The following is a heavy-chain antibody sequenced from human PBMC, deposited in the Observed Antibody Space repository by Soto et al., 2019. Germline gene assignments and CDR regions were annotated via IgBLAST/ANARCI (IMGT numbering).Heavy chain of an antibody. D-gene: IGHD2-2*03. CDR2: IYYSGST. CDR3: ARVLGYCSSTSCLHRTIDY. V-gene: IGHV4-31*03. CDR1: GGSISSGGYY. J-gene: IGHJ4*02. Sequence: SETLSLTCTVSGGSISSGGYYWSWIRQHPGKGLEWIGYIYYSGSTYYNPSLKSRVTISVDTSKNQFSLKLSSVTAADTAVYFCARVLGYCSSTSCLHRTIDYWGQGTPVTVSS.